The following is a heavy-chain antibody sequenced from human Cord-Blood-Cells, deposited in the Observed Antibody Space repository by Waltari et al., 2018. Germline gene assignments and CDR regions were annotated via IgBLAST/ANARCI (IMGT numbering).Heavy chain of an antibody. J-gene: IGHJ4*02. D-gene: IGHD3-16*01. Sequence: EVQLVESGGGLVQPGGSLSLSCAASGFTFSCYWMGWVRQAPGKGLEWVANIKQDGSEKYYVDSVKGRFTISRDNAKNSLYLQMNSLRAEDTAVYYCARERWGVDYWGQGTLVTVSS. CDR1: GFTFSCYW. V-gene: IGHV3-7*01. CDR3: ARERWGVDY. CDR2: IKQDGSEK.